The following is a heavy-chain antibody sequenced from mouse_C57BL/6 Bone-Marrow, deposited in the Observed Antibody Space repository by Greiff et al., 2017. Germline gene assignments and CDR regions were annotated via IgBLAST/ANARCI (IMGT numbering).Heavy chain of an antibody. CDR2: IYPYNDGT. J-gene: IGHJ2*01. D-gene: IGHD2-13*01. V-gene: IGHV1-14*01. Sequence: VQLKESGPELVKPGASVKMSCKASGYTFTSYGMHWVKQKPGQGLEWIGYIYPYNDGTKYNEKFKGKATLTSDKSSSTAYMELSSLTSEDSAVYYCEIYYGAVDYWGRGTTLTVSA. CDR1: GYTFTSYG. CDR3: EIYYGAVDY.